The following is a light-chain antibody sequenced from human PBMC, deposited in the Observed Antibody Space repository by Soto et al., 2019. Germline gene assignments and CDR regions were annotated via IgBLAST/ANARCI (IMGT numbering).Light chain of an antibody. J-gene: IGLJ3*02. CDR2: SNN. CDR1: SSNIGSNT. CDR3: ATWDASLNEWV. Sequence: QSVLTQPPSASGTPGQRVTISCSGSSSNIGSNTVNWYQQLPGTAPTLLIYSNNQRPSGVPDRFSGSKSGTSASLAVNGLQSEGEADYYCATWDASLNEWVFGGGTKLTVL. V-gene: IGLV1-44*01.